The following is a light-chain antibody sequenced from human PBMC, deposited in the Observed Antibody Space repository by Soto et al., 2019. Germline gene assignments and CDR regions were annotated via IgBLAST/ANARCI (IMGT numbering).Light chain of an antibody. V-gene: IGLV3-21*02. CDR3: QVWDRASDEYV. Sequence: SYELTQPPSVSVAPGQTVRVTCGGKDIGSKSVHWYQQKPGQAPVLVVYDDSDRPSGIPERFSGSNSGNTATLTISSVEAGDEADYHCQVWDRASDEYVFGIGAKVTVL. CDR2: DDS. J-gene: IGLJ1*01. CDR1: DIGSKS.